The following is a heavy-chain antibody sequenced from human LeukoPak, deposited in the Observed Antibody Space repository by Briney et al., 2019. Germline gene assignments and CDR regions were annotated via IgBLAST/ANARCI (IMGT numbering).Heavy chain of an antibody. J-gene: IGHJ3*02. Sequence: TGGSLRLSCAASGLTFSSYWMHWVRQAPGQAPGKGLVWVSRINPDGISTSYADSVRGRFTITRDNAKNTLYLQMNSLRAEDTAMYYCARAFDTSGYYVAEAFDIWGQGTMVTVSS. CDR3: ARAFDTSGYYVAEAFDI. CDR2: INPDGIST. D-gene: IGHD3-22*01. V-gene: IGHV3-74*01. CDR1: GLTFSSYW.